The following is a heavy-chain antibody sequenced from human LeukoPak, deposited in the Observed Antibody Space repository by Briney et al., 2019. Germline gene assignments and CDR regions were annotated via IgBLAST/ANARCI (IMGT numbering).Heavy chain of an antibody. CDR3: AKDLGTLVDYHYYMHV. CDR1: GLTFSTYG. CDR2: ISGSGGRT. J-gene: IGHJ6*03. Sequence: GGSLRLSCAASGLTFSTYGMSWVRQAPGKGPEWVSAISGSGGRTDYVDSVKGRFTISRDNSKNPLYLQMNSLRAEDTAVYYCAKDLGTLVDYHYYMHVWGKGTTVTISS. D-gene: IGHD2/OR15-2a*01. V-gene: IGHV3-23*01.